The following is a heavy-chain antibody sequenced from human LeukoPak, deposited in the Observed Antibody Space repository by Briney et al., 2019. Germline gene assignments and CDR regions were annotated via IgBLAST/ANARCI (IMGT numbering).Heavy chain of an antibody. CDR2: IHHSGVT. D-gene: IGHD5-24*01. Sequence: SETLSLTCSVSGGSISSHNHHWDWIRQPPGNGLEWIGSIHHSGVTYTNPSLRSRLTLSADMSKNHFSLNLSSVTAADTAVYYCARRDNSFDSWGPGTLVTVSS. J-gene: IGHJ4*02. V-gene: IGHV4-39*02. CDR3: ARRDNSFDS. CDR1: GGSISSHNHH.